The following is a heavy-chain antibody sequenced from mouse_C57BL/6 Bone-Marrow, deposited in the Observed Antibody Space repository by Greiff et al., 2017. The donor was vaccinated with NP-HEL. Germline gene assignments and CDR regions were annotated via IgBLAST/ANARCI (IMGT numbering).Heavy chain of an antibody. V-gene: IGHV1-81*01. D-gene: IGHD1-1*01. Sequence: VKLQQSGAELARPGASVKLSCKASGYTFTSYGISWVKQRTGQGLEWIGEIYPRSGNTYYNEKFKGKATLTADKSSSTAYMELRSLTSEDPAVYFCARDYYGSSYVGYWYFDVWGTGTTVTVSS. J-gene: IGHJ1*03. CDR1: GYTFTSYG. CDR2: IYPRSGNT. CDR3: ARDYYGSSYVGYWYFDV.